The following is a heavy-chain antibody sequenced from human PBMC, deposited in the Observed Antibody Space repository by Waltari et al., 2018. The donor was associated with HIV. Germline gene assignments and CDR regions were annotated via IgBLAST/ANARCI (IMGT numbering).Heavy chain of an antibody. V-gene: IGHV3-7*01. D-gene: IGHD2-8*01. CDR2: IKQDGSEK. CDR3: ARMGLMVYAIGAFDI. J-gene: IGHJ3*02. Sequence: EVQLEESGGGLVQPGGSLRLSCAVSGFPFRSYWMSWVRQAPGKGLEWVANIKQDGSEKHYVDSVKGRFTISRDNAKKSLYLQMNSLRAEDTAVYYCARMGLMVYAIGAFDIWGQGTMVTVPS. CDR1: GFPFRSYW.